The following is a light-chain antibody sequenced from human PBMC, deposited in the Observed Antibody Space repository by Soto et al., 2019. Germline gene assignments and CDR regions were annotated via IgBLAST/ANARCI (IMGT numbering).Light chain of an antibody. Sequence: EIVLTQSPGTLCLSSGERATLTIRASQSVSNNYLAWYQQKPGQAPRLLIYGASNTATGIPDRLSGSGSGTDFTLPIRRLEPEDFAVYYCQQYGSSGTFGQGTKVDI. CDR3: QQYGSSGT. J-gene: IGKJ1*01. CDR2: GAS. V-gene: IGKV3-20*01. CDR1: QSVSNNY.